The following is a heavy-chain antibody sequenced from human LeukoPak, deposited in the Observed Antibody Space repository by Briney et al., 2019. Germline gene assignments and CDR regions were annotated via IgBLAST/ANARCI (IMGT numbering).Heavy chain of an antibody. D-gene: IGHD1-7*01. CDR1: GLTFSSYA. Sequence: GGSLRLSCAASGLTFSSYAMSWVRQAPGKGLEWGSYITSSSSIIYYGDSVKGRFTVSRDNAENSLYLQMNSLRAEDTAVYYCARVGLWHYPVDSWGQGTLVTVSS. V-gene: IGHV3-48*01. CDR2: ITSSSSII. J-gene: IGHJ4*02. CDR3: ARVGLWHYPVDS.